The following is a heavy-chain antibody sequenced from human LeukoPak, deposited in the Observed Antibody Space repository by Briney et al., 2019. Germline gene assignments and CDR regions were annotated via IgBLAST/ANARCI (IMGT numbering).Heavy chain of an antibody. CDR2: MNPISGNT. Sequence: GASVKVSCKASGYTFTSCDINWVRQATGQGLEWMGWMNPISGNTGSAQKFQGRVSMTRNNPIGTAYMELSSLRSEDTAVYYCARVGYDSSGYYLHDYWGQGTLVAVSS. CDR3: ARVGYDSSGYYLHDY. V-gene: IGHV1-8*01. D-gene: IGHD3-22*01. J-gene: IGHJ4*02. CDR1: GYTFTSCD.